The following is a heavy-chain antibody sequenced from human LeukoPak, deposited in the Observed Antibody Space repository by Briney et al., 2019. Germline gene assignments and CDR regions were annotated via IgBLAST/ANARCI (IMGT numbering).Heavy chain of an antibody. CDR3: ARNLNSWFDP. Sequence: GGSLRLSCAASGFTLSSYNMNWVRQAPGKGLEWVSSISSSSSYIYYADSLKGRFTISRDNAKNSLFLQINSLRAEDTAVYYCARNLNSWFDPWGQGTLVTVSS. D-gene: IGHD3-9*01. CDR1: GFTLSSYN. J-gene: IGHJ5*02. CDR2: ISSSSSYI. V-gene: IGHV3-21*01.